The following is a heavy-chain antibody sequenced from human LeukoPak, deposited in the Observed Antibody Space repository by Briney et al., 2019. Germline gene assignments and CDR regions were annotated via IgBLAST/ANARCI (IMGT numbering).Heavy chain of an antibody. CDR3: ARQISDYYYYYMDV. D-gene: IGHD3-10*01. CDR1: GGSIGSSNYY. V-gene: IGHV4-39*01. Sequence: SETLSLTCTVSGGSIGSSNYYWGSIRQPPGKWMEWIGTIYYSGTTYYNPSLESRVTISEDTSKNQFSLTLRSVTAADTAVYYCARQISDYYYYYMDVWGKGTTVTVSS. J-gene: IGHJ6*03. CDR2: IYYSGTT.